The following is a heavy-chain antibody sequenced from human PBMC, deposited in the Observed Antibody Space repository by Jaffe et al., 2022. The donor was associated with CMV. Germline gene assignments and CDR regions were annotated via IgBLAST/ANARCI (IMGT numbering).Heavy chain of an antibody. D-gene: IGHD2-2*01. J-gene: IGHJ6*03. V-gene: IGHV3-49*04. CDR2: IRSKAYGGTT. CDR1: GFTFGDYA. Sequence: EVQLVESGGGLVQPGRSLRLSCTASGFTFGDYAMSWVRQAPGKGLEWVGFIRSKAYGGTTEYAASVKGRFTISRDDSKSIAYLQMNSLKTEDTAVYYCTRDHHCSSTSCYVFFSPNHRVEPYYYYMDVWGKGTTVTVSS. CDR3: TRDHHCSSTSCYVFFSPNHRVEPYYYYMDV.